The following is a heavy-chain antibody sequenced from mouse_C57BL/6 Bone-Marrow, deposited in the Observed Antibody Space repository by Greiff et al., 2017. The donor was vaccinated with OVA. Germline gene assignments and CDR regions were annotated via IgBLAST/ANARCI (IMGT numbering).Heavy chain of an antibody. CDR1: GYTFTDYN. V-gene: IGHV1-18*01. CDR2: INPNNGGT. CDR3: ARAPPAHAMDY. J-gene: IGHJ4*01. Sequence: VHVKQSGPELVKPGASVKIPCKASGYTFTDYNMDWVKQSHGKSLEWIGDINPNNGGTIYNQKFKGKATLTVDKSSSTAYMELRSLTSEDTAVYYCARAPPAHAMDYWGQGTSVTVSS.